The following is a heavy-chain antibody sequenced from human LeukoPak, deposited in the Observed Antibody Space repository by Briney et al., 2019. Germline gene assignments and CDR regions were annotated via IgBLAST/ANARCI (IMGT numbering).Heavy chain of an antibody. D-gene: IGHD6-19*01. Sequence: SGTLSLTCAVYGGSFSSYYWSWIRQPPGKGLEWIGEINHSGSTNYNPSLKSRVTISVDTSKNQFSLKLSSVTAADTAVYYCARGPDSSGWYTLDYWGQGTLVTVSS. J-gene: IGHJ4*02. CDR3: ARGPDSSGWYTLDY. CDR2: INHSGST. CDR1: GGSFSSYY. V-gene: IGHV4-34*01.